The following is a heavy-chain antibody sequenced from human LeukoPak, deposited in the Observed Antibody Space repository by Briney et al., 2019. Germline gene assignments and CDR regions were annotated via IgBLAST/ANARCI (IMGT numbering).Heavy chain of an antibody. D-gene: IGHD3-9*01. CDR1: GFSVSSNH. J-gene: IGHJ6*02. Sequence: GGSLRLSWAASGFSVSSNHMSWVRQAPGMGLEWVSLLYTDGTTHYADAVKGRFTISRDKSKNTLYLKMNSLRAEDTAVYHCARSRDILRYKYAMDVWGQGTTVTVSS. CDR2: LYTDGTT. CDR3: ARSRDILRYKYAMDV. V-gene: IGHV3-53*01.